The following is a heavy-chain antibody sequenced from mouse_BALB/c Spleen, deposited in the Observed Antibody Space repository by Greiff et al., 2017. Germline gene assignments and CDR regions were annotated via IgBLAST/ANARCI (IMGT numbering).Heavy chain of an antibody. CDR2: ISSGGST. D-gene: IGHD1-1*01. Sequence: EVKLVESGGGLVKPGGSLKLSCAASGFTFSSYAMSWVRQTPEKRLEWVASISSGGSTYYPDSAKGRFTISRDNARNNLYLQMSSLRSEDTAMYYGARSSTVVATRAMDYWGEGTSVTVSS. J-gene: IGHJ4*01. CDR3: ARSSTVVATRAMDY. CDR1: GFTFSSYA. V-gene: IGHV5-6-5*01.